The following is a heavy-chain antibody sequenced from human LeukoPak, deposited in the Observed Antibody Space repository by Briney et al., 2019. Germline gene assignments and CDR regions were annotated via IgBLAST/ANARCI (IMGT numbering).Heavy chain of an antibody. CDR3: AKDLEEYCSGGSCYAHDY. Sequence: GGSLRLSCAASGFTFNTYWMSWVRQAPGKGLEWVANIKRDGSEKYYVDSVKGRFTISRDNSKNTLYLQMNSLRAEDTAVYYCAKDLEEYCSGGSCYAHDYWGQGTLVTVSS. J-gene: IGHJ4*02. CDR1: GFTFNTYW. D-gene: IGHD2-15*01. CDR2: IKRDGSEK. V-gene: IGHV3-7*03.